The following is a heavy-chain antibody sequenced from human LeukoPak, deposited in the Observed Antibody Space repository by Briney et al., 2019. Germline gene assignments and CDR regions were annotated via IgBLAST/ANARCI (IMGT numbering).Heavy chain of an antibody. J-gene: IGHJ4*02. CDR2: IIAYNGNT. CDR1: GYTFTSYS. D-gene: IGHD2-21*01. CDR3: ARVMSLAYCGGDCYL. V-gene: IGHV1-18*01. Sequence: ASVKVSCKASGYTFTSYSISWVRQAPGQGLEWMGWIIAYNGNTNYAQKLQGRVTMTTDTPTSTAYMELRSLRSDDTAVYYCARVMSLAYCGGDCYLWGQGTLVTVSS.